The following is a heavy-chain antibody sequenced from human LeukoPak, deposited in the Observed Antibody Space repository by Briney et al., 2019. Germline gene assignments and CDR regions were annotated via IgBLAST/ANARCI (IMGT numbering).Heavy chain of an antibody. CDR3: AKVKTGGGAVAGTPYYFDD. J-gene: IGHJ4*02. Sequence: GGSLRLSCAASGFTFSSCAMSWVRQAPGKGLEWVSAISGSGGSTYYADSVKGRFTISRDNSKNTVYLQMNSLRAEDTAVYYCAKVKTGGGAVAGTPYYFDDWGQGTLVTVSS. CDR1: GFTFSSCA. CDR2: ISGSGGST. V-gene: IGHV3-23*01. D-gene: IGHD6-19*01.